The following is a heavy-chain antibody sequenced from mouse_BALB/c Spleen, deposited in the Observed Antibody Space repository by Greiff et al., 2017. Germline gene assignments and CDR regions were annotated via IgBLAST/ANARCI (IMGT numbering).Heavy chain of an antibody. V-gene: IGHV4-1*02. CDR3: ARPANGDWYFEV. Sequence: EVQVLESGGGLVQPGGSLKLSCAASGFDFSRYWMSWVRQAPGKGLEWIGEINPASSTINLTPSLKDKFIISRDNAKNTLYLQMSKVRSEDTALYYCARPANGDWYFEVWGAGTTVTVSS. D-gene: IGHD4-1*01. CDR1: GFDFSRYW. CDR2: INPASSTI. J-gene: IGHJ1*01.